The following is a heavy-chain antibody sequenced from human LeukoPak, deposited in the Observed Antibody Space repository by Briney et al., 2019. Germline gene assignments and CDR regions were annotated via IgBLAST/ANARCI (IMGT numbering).Heavy chain of an antibody. Sequence: PGGSLRLSCAASGFTFSSYWMHWVRQAPGKGLVWVSRINSDGSSTSYADSVTGRFTISRDNAKNTLYLQMNSLSAEDTAVYYCAREPTTIFGVVDRYGMDVWGQGTSVTVSS. J-gene: IGHJ6*02. D-gene: IGHD3-3*01. CDR2: INSDGSST. V-gene: IGHV3-74*01. CDR3: AREPTTIFGVVDRYGMDV. CDR1: GFTFSSYW.